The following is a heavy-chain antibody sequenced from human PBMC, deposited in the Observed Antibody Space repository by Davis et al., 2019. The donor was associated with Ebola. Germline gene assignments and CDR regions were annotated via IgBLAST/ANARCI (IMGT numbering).Heavy chain of an antibody. Sequence: PGGSLRLSCAASGFTFSSYAMSWVRQAPGKGLEWVSAISGSGGSTYYADSVKGRFTISRDNSKNTLYLQMNGLRTEDTAVYYCARDLNGSHDYWGQGTLVTVSS. J-gene: IGHJ4*02. V-gene: IGHV3-23*01. D-gene: IGHD5-24*01. CDR1: GFTFSSYA. CDR3: ARDLNGSHDY. CDR2: ISGSGGST.